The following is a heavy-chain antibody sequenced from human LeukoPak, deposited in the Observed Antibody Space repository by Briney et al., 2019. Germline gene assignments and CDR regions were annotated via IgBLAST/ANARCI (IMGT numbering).Heavy chain of an antibody. CDR2: INWNGGSR. CDR1: GFTFSSYS. D-gene: IGHD3-22*01. V-gene: IGHV3-20*04. CDR3: ARSRHSFDSTGFPHY. J-gene: IGHJ4*02. Sequence: GGSLRLSCAASGFTFSSYSMNWVRQAPGKGLEWVSGINWNGGSRGYADSVKGRFTISRDNAKNSLYLQMNSLRAEDTALYYCARSRHSFDSTGFPHYWGQGTLVTVSS.